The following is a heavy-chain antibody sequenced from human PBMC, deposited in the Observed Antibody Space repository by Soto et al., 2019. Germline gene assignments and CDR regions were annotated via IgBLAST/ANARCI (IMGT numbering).Heavy chain of an antibody. J-gene: IGHJ4*02. CDR3: ASGIKLWLRRINNGYSG. Sequence: QVQLVQSGAEVKKPESSVKVSCKAPGGTFSTYAISWFRQAPGQGLEWMGGIIPMFGTANYAQRFQDRVTITADESTNTVYMELSSLRSEDTAVYFCASGIKLWLRRINNGYSGWGKGTVVTVS. D-gene: IGHD5-12*01. CDR1: GGTFSTYA. CDR2: IIPMFGTA. V-gene: IGHV1-69*12.